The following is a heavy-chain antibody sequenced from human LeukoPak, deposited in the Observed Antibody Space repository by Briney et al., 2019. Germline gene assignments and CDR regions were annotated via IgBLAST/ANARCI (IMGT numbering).Heavy chain of an antibody. D-gene: IGHD3-9*01. CDR1: GGSISSYY. V-gene: IGHV4-4*07. J-gene: IGHJ6*02. CDR2: IYTSGST. CDR3: ARVSVSTGYYKDYYYGMDV. Sequence: SETLSLTCTVSGGSISSYYWSWIRQPAGKGLEWIGRIYTSGSTNYNPSLKSRVTMSVDTSKNQFSLKLSSVTAADTAVYYCARVSVSTGYYKDYYYGMDVWGQGTTVTVSS.